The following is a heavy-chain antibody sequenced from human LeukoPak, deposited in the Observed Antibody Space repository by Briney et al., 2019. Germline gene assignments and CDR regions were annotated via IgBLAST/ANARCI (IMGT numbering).Heavy chain of an antibody. D-gene: IGHD3-22*01. V-gene: IGHV4-34*01. Sequence: SQTLSLTCAVYGGSFSGYYWSWIRQPPGKGLEWIGEINHSGTTNYNPSLKSRVTISVDTSKNQFSLTLSSVTAADTAVYYCATNGRYYYDSSGYGPAVITPRSRNDYWGQGTLVTVSS. CDR2: INHSGTT. CDR3: ATNGRYYYDSSGYGPAVITPRSRNDY. CDR1: GGSFSGYY. J-gene: IGHJ4*02.